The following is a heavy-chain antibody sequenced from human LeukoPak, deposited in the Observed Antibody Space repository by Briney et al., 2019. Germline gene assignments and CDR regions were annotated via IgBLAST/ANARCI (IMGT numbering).Heavy chain of an antibody. CDR2: IKQDGGEK. V-gene: IGHV3-7*01. D-gene: IGHD6-19*01. CDR3: ASLAVAGPNGSAFDI. CDR1: GFSFSTYW. J-gene: IGHJ3*02. Sequence: GGSLRLSCVASGFSFSTYWMSWVRQAPGKGREWVANIKQDGGEKYYVDSVKGRFTISRDNAKNSVYLQMKSLRSEDTVVCYCASLAVAGPNGSAFDIWGQGTMVTVSS.